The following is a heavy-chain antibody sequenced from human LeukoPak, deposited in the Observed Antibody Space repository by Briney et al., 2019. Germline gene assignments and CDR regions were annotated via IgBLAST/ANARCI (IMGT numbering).Heavy chain of an antibody. CDR2: VNAGNGNT. V-gene: IGHV1-3*01. D-gene: IGHD3-22*01. CDR3: ARYYYDSSGYYTEYYFDY. Sequence: ASVKVSCKASGYIYSSYSLHWVRQAPAQGLEWMGWVNAGNGNTRYSQKYQGRVTITRDTSASTAYMELRSLRSDDTAVYYCARYYYDSSGYYTEYYFDYWGQGTLVTVSS. CDR1: GYIYSSYS. J-gene: IGHJ4*02.